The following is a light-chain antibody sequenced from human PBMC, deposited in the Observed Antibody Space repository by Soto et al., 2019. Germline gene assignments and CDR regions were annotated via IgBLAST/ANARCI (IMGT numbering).Light chain of an antibody. J-gene: IGKJ1*01. Sequence: ETVMTQSPATLSVSPGEGATLSCRASQSVRNNLAWYQQKPGQAPRLLIYAASTRATGIPARFSGSGSGTEFTLTISSLQSEDFAVYYCQHYNNWPPWTFGQGTKVEIK. V-gene: IGKV3-15*01. CDR1: QSVRNN. CDR3: QHYNNWPPWT. CDR2: AAS.